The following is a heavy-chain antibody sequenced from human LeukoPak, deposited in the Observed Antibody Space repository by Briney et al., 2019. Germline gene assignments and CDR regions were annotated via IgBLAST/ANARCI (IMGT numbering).Heavy chain of an antibody. CDR2: IYSGGST. V-gene: IGHV3-66*01. CDR1: AFTVSSNY. Sequence: PGGSLRLSCAASAFTVSSNYMSWVRQAPGKGLEWVSIIYSGGSTQYADSVKGRFTISRDNSKNTVYLQMNSLRAEDTAVYYCARAVDHSNYAWGQGTLVTVSS. J-gene: IGHJ5*02. CDR3: ARAVDHSNYA. D-gene: IGHD4-11*01.